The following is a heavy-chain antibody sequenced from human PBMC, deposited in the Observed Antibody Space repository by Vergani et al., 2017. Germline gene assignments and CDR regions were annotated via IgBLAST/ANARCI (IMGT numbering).Heavy chain of an antibody. Sequence: QVQLVQSGAEVKKPGSSVKVSCKASGGTFSSYAISWVRQAPGPGLEWMGVIIPIFGTANYAQKFQGRVTITADESTSTAYMELSSLRSEDTAVYYWAQSARFLENYYYMDVWGKGTTVTVSS. CDR2: IIPIFGTA. D-gene: IGHD3-3*01. V-gene: IGHV1-69*01. J-gene: IGHJ6*03. CDR3: AQSARFLENYYYMDV. CDR1: GGTFSSYA.